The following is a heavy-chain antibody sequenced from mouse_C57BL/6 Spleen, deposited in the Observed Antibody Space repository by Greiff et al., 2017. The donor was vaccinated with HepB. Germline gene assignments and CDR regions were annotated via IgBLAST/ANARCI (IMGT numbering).Heavy chain of an antibody. CDR3: ARGGYYGSVYAMDY. Sequence: VQGVESGPELVKPGASVKISCKASGYSFTSYYIHWVKQRPGQGLEWIGWIYPGSGNTKYNEKFKGKATLTADTSSSTAYMQLSSLTSEDSAVYYCARGGYYGSVYAMDYWGQGTSVTVSS. CDR1: GYSFTSYY. V-gene: IGHV1-66*01. J-gene: IGHJ4*01. D-gene: IGHD1-1*01. CDR2: IYPGSGNT.